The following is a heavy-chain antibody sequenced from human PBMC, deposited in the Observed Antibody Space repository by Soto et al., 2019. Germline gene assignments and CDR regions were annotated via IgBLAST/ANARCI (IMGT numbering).Heavy chain of an antibody. J-gene: IGHJ6*02. CDR3: ARGRRGSSSDRNYGMDV. Sequence: QVQLVQSGAEVKKPGASVKVSCKASGYTFTGYYMHWVRQAPGQGLEWMGWINPNSGGTNYAQKFQGWVTMTRDTSISTAYMELSRLRSDDTAVYYCARGRRGSSSDRNYGMDVWGQGTTVTVSS. V-gene: IGHV1-2*04. D-gene: IGHD6-13*01. CDR1: GYTFTGYY. CDR2: INPNSGGT.